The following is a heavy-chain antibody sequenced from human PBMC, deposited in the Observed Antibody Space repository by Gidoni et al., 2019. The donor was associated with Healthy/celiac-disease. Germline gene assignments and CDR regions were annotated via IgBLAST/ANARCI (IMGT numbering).Heavy chain of an antibody. Sequence: QVQLVESGGGVVQPGRSLRLSCAASGFTFSSYGMHWVRQAPGKGLGWVAVIWYDGSNKYYADSVKGRFTISRDNSKNTLYLQMNSLRAEDTAVYYCARDGNYYDSSGYSFDYWGQGTLVTVSS. CDR2: IWYDGSNK. J-gene: IGHJ4*02. V-gene: IGHV3-33*01. CDR1: GFTFSSYG. CDR3: ARDGNYYDSSGYSFDY. D-gene: IGHD3-22*01.